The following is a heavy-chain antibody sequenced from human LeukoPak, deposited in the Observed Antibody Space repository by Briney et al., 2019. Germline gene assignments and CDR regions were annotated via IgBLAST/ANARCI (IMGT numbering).Heavy chain of an antibody. J-gene: IGHJ4*02. CDR1: GFTFSTLW. V-gene: IGHV3-7*01. CDR3: AGSSGWLIAN. D-gene: IGHD6-19*01. CDR2: IKQDGSAK. Sequence: GGSLRLSCAGSGFTFSTLWMTLVPQAPGKGLEWVANIKQDGSAKYYVGSVKGRFTISRDNSKNSLYLQMNSLTAEDTAVYYCAGSSGWLIANWGQGTLVTVSS.